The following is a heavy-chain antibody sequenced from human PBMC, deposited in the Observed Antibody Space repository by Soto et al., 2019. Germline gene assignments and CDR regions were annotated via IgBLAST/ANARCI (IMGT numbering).Heavy chain of an antibody. CDR1: GYTFTSYA. CDR2: INAGNGNT. D-gene: IGHD3-3*01. Sequence: GASVKVSCKASGYTFTSYAMHRVRQAPGQRLEWMGWINAGNGNTKYSQKFQGRVTITRDTSASTAYMELSSLRSEDTAVYYCARDLPHDFWSGPDGFDPWGQGTLVTVSS. J-gene: IGHJ5*02. V-gene: IGHV1-3*01. CDR3: ARDLPHDFWSGPDGFDP.